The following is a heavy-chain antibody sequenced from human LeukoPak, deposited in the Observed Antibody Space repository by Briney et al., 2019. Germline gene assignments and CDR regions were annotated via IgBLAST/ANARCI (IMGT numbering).Heavy chain of an antibody. CDR1: GFTVSSNY. Sequence: GGSLRLSCAASGFTVSSNYMSWVRQAPGKGLEWVSVIYSGGSTYYADSVKGRFTISRDNSKNTLYLQMNSLRAEDTAVYYCAHDDSSGYPGGMDVWGQGTTVTVSS. V-gene: IGHV3-53*01. CDR2: IYSGGST. CDR3: AHDDSSGYPGGMDV. J-gene: IGHJ6*02. D-gene: IGHD3-22*01.